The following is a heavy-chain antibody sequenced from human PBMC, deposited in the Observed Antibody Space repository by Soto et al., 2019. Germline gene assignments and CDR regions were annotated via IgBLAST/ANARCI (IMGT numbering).Heavy chain of an antibody. CDR3: ARTTAVPNTLRSRYFFDY. CDR1: GGSVSNKTYY. CDR2: VYYSGTT. V-gene: IGHV4-61*01. Sequence: QVQLQEWGPGLLKPSETLSLTCSVSGGSVSNKTYYWSWIRQPPGNRLEWIGYVYYSGTTNYNPSLKSRVTISVDMSKNQFSLRLSSVTAADTALYYCARTTAVPNTLRSRYFFDYWGQGALVTVSS. D-gene: IGHD4-17*01. J-gene: IGHJ4*02.